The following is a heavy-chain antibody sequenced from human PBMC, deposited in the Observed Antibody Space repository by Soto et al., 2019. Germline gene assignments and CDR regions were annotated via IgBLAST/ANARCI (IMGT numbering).Heavy chain of an antibody. CDR2: IYYSGST. CDR1: GGSVSSGSYY. V-gene: IGHV4-61*01. CDR3: ARISGYSYGLPPYFDY. D-gene: IGHD5-18*01. J-gene: IGHJ4*02. Sequence: QVQLQESGPGLVKPSETLSLTCTVSGGSVSSGSYYWSWIRQPPGKGLEWIGYIYYSGSTNYNPSLKSRVTISVDTSKNPFSLKLSSVTAADTAVYYCARISGYSYGLPPYFDYWGQGTLVTVSS.